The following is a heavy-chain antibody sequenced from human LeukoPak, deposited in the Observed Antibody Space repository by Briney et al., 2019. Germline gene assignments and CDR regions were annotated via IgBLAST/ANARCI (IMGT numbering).Heavy chain of an antibody. V-gene: IGHV3-23*01. Sequence: GGSLRLSCAASGFTLSSYAMTWVRQAPGRGLEWVSSVDGGGGGTYYADSVKGRFTISRDNSKDTLYLQMNSLRAEDTAVYYCARETGELRYFDYWGQGTLVTVSS. CDR1: GFTLSSYA. D-gene: IGHD3-9*01. J-gene: IGHJ4*02. CDR2: VDGGGGGT. CDR3: ARETGELRYFDY.